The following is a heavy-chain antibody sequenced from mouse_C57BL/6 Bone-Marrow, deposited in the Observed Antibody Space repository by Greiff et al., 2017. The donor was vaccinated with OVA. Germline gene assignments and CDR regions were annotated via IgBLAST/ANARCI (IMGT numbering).Heavy chain of an antibody. D-gene: IGHD4-1*01. J-gene: IGHJ2*01. CDR2: INPYNGGT. V-gene: IGHV1-19*01. CDR1: GYTFTDYY. CDR3: ARSLLGFFDY. Sequence: EVQLQQSGPVLVKPGASVKMSCKASGYTFTDYYMNWVKQSHGKSLEWIGVINPYNGGTSYNQKFKGKATLTVDKSSSTAYMELNSLTSEDSAVYYCARSLLGFFDYWGQGTTLTVSS.